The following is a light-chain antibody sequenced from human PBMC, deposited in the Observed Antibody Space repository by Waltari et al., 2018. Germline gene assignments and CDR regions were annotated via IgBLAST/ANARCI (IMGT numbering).Light chain of an antibody. J-gene: IGLJ1*01. Sequence: QSVLTQPPSVSGAPGQRVTISCTGSSSDIGAGFDVQWYQPLPGTAPTLLISGNSDRPSGVPDRFSASRSGTSASLAITGLQAEDEADYYCQSWDSGLSAFVFGTGTKVTVL. CDR2: GNS. CDR1: SSDIGAGFD. V-gene: IGLV1-40*01. CDR3: QSWDSGLSAFV.